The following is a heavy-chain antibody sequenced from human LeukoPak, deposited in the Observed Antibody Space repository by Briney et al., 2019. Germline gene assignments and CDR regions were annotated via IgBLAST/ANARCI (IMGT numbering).Heavy chain of an antibody. D-gene: IGHD3-3*01. V-gene: IGHV1-2*02. CDR3: ARDSPPGGLRFLEWFPHVSFYEY. CDR1: GCTFSGYY. Sequence: ASVKVSCKASGCTFSGYYIHWVRQAPGQGLQWMGWIDPRSGGTNYAQKFKGRLTMTRDTSISTVYMELSSLRSDDTAVYYCARDSPPGGLRFLEWFPHVSFYEYWGQGILVTVSS. J-gene: IGHJ4*02. CDR2: IDPRSGGT.